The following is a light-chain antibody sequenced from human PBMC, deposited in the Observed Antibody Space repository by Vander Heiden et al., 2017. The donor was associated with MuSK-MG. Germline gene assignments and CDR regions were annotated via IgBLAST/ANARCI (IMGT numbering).Light chain of an antibody. V-gene: IGLV3-21*02. CDR3: QVWDGTTGQWV. J-gene: IGLJ3*02. Sequence: SYVLSQSPSVSLAPRQPARIPCGVNLGSKSVHWYQQKAGQAHVLVVYEDTDRPAGIPDRFSGSKSGNTATLIISRVEAGDEADYYCQVWDGTTGQWVFGGGTKLTVL. CDR1: LGSKS. CDR2: EDT.